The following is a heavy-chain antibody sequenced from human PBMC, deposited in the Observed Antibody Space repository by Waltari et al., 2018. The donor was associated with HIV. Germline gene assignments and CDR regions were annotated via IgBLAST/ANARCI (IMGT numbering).Heavy chain of an antibody. CDR1: GYTFTGYY. Sequence: QVQLVQSGAEVKKPGASVKVSCKGSGYTFTGYYIHWVRQAPGQGLEWMGWLNPNNGGTSYARKFQDRVTRTRDTSSSTAYMERSRLRSDDTAVYYCARNLDGDYVLADWGQGILVTVSS. V-gene: IGHV1-2*07. CDR3: ARNLDGDYVLAD. J-gene: IGHJ4*02. D-gene: IGHD4-17*01. CDR2: LNPNNGGT.